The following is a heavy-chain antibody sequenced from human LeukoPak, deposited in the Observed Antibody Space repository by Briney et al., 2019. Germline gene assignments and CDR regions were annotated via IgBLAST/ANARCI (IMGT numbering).Heavy chain of an antibody. D-gene: IGHD6-13*01. CDR2: INPSGGST. V-gene: IGHV1-46*01. CDR1: GYTLTSYY. J-gene: IGHJ4*02. CDR3: ARENGYRRGFDY. Sequence: ASVKVSCKASGYTLTSYYMHWVRQAPGQGLEWMGKINPSGGSTSYAQKVQGRVTMTRDTSTSTIYMELSSLRSEDTAVYYCARENGYRRGFDYWGRGTLVTVSS.